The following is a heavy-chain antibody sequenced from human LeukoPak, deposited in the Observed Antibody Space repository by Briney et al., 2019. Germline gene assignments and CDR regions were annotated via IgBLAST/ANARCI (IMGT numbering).Heavy chain of an antibody. CDR2: IYYSGST. CDR1: GGSISIGGYY. Sequence: SETLSLTCTVSGGSISIGGYYWSWIRQHPGKGLEWIGYIYYSGSTYYNPSLKSRVTISVDTSKNQFSLKLSSVTAADTAVYYCARVDADAFDIWGQGTMVTVSS. CDR3: ARVDADAFDI. V-gene: IGHV4-31*03. J-gene: IGHJ3*02. D-gene: IGHD2-2*03.